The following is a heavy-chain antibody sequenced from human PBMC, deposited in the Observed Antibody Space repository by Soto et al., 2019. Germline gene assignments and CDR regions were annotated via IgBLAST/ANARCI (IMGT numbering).Heavy chain of an antibody. CDR1: GGTFSRHA. Sequence: QVQLVQSGAEVRKPGSSVKVSCKASGGTFSRHAISGVRQAPGQGLEWMGGIIPIFGTANHAQKFQGRVTIIADESTSTVYMELRSLRSEDTAMYYCARGWGYDSNDYYYAYWGQGTLVIVSS. CDR2: IIPIFGTA. V-gene: IGHV1-69*01. D-gene: IGHD3-22*01. J-gene: IGHJ4*02. CDR3: ARGWGYDSNDYYYAY.